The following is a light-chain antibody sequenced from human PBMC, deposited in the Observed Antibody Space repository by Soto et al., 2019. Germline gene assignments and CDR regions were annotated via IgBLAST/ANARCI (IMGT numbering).Light chain of an antibody. V-gene: IGLV1-40*01. J-gene: IGLJ3*02. Sequence: QSVLTHPPSVSGAPGQRVTISCTESSSNIGAGYDVHWYQQLPGTAPKLLIYGNSNRPSGVPDRFSGSKSGTSASLAITGLQAEDEADYYCQSYDSSLSAWVFGGGTKLTVL. CDR3: QSYDSSLSAWV. CDR2: GNS. CDR1: SSNIGAGYD.